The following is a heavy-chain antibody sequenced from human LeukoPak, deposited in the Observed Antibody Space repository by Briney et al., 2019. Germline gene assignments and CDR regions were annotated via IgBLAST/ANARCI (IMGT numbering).Heavy chain of an antibody. J-gene: IGHJ4*02. CDR3: TNSGSRLFDY. V-gene: IGHV3-73*01. Sequence: GGSLRLSCAASGFTFSGSSMHWVRQASGKGLEWVGRIRSKANSYATAYAASVKGRFTISRDDSKYTAYLQMNSLKTEDTAVYYRTNSGSRLFDYWGQGTLVTVSS. CDR2: IRSKANSYAT. CDR1: GFTFSGSS. D-gene: IGHD6-19*01.